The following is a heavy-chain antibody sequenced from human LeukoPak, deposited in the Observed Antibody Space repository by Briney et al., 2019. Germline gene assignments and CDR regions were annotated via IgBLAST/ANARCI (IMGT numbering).Heavy chain of an antibody. V-gene: IGHV3-30*03. D-gene: IGHD3-16*01. CDR3: LSLGDDPPA. CDR2: ISYDARNK. Sequence: GGSLRLSCAASGSTFSKHSVHWVRQTPGKGLEWVAVISYDARNKYYAESVKGRFTISRDNSKNTLSLQMNSLRSEDTAMYYCLSLGDDPPARGQGTLVTVSS. CDR1: GSTFSKHS. J-gene: IGHJ4*02.